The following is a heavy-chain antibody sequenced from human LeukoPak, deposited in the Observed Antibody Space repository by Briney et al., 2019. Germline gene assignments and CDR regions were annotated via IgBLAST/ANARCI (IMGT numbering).Heavy chain of an antibody. CDR1: GFTLSNYE. Sequence: GRSLRLSCAASGFTLSNYEMNWVRQAPGRGLEWLSYMSRSGTTIYYADSVKGRFTISRDNAKNSMYLQMNRLRGEDTAIYYCARDQHYYDSSGNPAWGQGVLVTVSS. J-gene: IGHJ5*02. CDR3: ARDQHYYDSSGNPA. D-gene: IGHD3-22*01. V-gene: IGHV3-48*03. CDR2: MSRSGTTI.